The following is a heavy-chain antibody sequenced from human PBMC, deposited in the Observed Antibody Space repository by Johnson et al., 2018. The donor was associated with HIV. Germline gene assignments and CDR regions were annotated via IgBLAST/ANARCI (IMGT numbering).Heavy chain of an antibody. Sequence: VQLVESGGGLVQPGGSLRLSCAASGFTFSSYAMHWVRQAPGKGLEWVSGISWISGNIGYADSVKGRFTISRDNAKNSLYLQMNSLRAEDTAVYYCARDASWDDAFDIWGQGTMVTVSS. J-gene: IGHJ3*02. D-gene: IGHD2-2*01. CDR3: ARDASWDDAFDI. CDR1: GFTFSSYA. CDR2: ISWISGNI. V-gene: IGHV3-9*01.